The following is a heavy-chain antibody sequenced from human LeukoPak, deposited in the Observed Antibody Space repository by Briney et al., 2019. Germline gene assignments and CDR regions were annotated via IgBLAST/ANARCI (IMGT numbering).Heavy chain of an antibody. CDR2: FTSGSRSI. J-gene: IGHJ4*02. Sequence: PGGSLRLSCAASGFTFSSYGMTWVRQAPGKGLEWVSSFTSGSRSIYYADSVKGRFTISRDNAKKSLYLQMNILRAEDTAVYYCARAPRYCSGGSCYSSRFDYWGQGTLVTVSS. CDR1: GFTFSSYG. D-gene: IGHD2-15*01. V-gene: IGHV3-21*01. CDR3: ARAPRYCSGGSCYSSRFDY.